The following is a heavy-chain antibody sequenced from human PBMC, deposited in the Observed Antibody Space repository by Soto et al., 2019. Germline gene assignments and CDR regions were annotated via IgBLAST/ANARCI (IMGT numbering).Heavy chain of an antibody. V-gene: IGHV1-18*01. J-gene: IGHJ5*02. CDR2: ISAYNGNT. Sequence: VKVSCKASGYTFTIYGISWVRQAPGQGLEWMGWISAYNGNTNYAQKLQGRVTMTTDTSTSTAYMELRSLRSDDTAVYYCARVKVATAYPRANWFDPGGQGTLVTVSS. D-gene: IGHD5-12*01. CDR1: GYTFTIYG. CDR3: ARVKVATAYPRANWFDP.